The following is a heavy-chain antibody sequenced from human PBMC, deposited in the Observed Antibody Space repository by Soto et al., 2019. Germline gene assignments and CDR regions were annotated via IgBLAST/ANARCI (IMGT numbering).Heavy chain of an antibody. D-gene: IGHD6-13*01. Sequence: AGCLRLSCAASGFTFSSYTMNWVRQAPGKGLEWVSYITSSSSTIYYADSVKGRFTISRDNAKNSLYLQMNSLRDEDTAVYYCARTLAAAAYYYYYGMDVWGQGTTVTVSS. V-gene: IGHV3-48*02. CDR1: GFTFSSYT. CDR3: ARTLAAAAYYYYYGMDV. J-gene: IGHJ6*02. CDR2: ITSSSSTI.